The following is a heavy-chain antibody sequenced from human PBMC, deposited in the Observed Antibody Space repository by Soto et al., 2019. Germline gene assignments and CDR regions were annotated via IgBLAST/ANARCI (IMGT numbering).Heavy chain of an antibody. D-gene: IGHD2-15*01. Sequence: PGGSLRLSCAASGFTVSSKYMTWVRQAPGKGLEWVSLIQSGGTTYYADSVKGRFTISRDTSENTLHLQMDSLRVEGTAVYYCARDDVLCDGGRCYGIPLDVWGKGTKVTVSS. V-gene: IGHV3-66*01. CDR2: IQSGGTT. CDR3: ARDDVLCDGGRCYGIPLDV. CDR1: GFTVSSKY. J-gene: IGHJ6*04.